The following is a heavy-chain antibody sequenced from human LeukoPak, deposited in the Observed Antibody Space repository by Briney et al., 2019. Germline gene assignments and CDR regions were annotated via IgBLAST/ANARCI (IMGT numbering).Heavy chain of an antibody. CDR3: AKAPVTSCRGAFCYPLDS. Sequence: PGGSLRLSCAASGFTFDAYAMSWVRQAPGKGLERVSAISSSDDGTYHAGSVRGRFTISRDSSKNTLYLQMNNLRTEDAAIYYCAKAPVTSCRGAFCYPLDSWGQGTLVTVSS. CDR2: ISSSDDGT. J-gene: IGHJ4*02. V-gene: IGHV3-23*01. CDR1: GFTFDAYA. D-gene: IGHD2-15*01.